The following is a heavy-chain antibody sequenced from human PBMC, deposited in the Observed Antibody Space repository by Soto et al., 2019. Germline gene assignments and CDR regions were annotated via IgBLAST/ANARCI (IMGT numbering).Heavy chain of an antibody. J-gene: IGHJ6*02. CDR3: AKSVLLRYFDWLSQAAYYGMDV. CDR1: GFTFSSYA. Sequence: EVQLLESGGGLVQPGGSLRLSCAASGFTFSSYAMSWVRQAPGKGLEWVSAISGSGGSTYYADSVKGRFNISRDNSKNTLYLQINSLRAEDTAVYYCAKSVLLRYFDWLSQAAYYGMDVWGQGTTVTVSS. V-gene: IGHV3-23*01. CDR2: ISGSGGST. D-gene: IGHD3-9*01.